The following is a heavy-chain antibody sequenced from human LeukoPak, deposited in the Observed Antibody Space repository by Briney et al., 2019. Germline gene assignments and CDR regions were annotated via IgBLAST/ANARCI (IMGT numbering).Heavy chain of an antibody. CDR2: ISGSGGST. D-gene: IGHD4-17*01. J-gene: IGHJ4*02. V-gene: IGHV3-23*01. CDR1: GFTFSSYA. CDR3: AKVGDWDGDYAYYFDY. Sequence: GGSLRLSCAAVGFTFSSYAMSWVRQAPGKGLEWVSAISGSGGSTYYADSVKGRFTISRDNFKNTLYLEMNSLRAEDTAVYYCAKVGDWDGDYAYYFDYWGQGTLVTVSS.